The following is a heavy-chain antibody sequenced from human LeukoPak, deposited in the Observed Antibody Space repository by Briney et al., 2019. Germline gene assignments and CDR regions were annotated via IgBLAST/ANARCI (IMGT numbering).Heavy chain of an antibody. Sequence: GASVKVSFKATGYTSTNFDIHGVRQATGKGLEWMGWMNLNSGKTGYRQELQGRVTMTTNTSITTAYMELSSLRSEDTAVYYCGRGYDMDLWGQGTTVTVSS. J-gene: IGHJ6*02. CDR3: GRGYDMDL. CDR2: MNLNSGKT. V-gene: IGHV1-8*01. CDR1: GYTSTNFD.